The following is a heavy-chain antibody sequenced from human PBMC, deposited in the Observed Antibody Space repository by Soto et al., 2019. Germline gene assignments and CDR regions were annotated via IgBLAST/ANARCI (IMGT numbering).Heavy chain of an antibody. CDR3: VQSRCGGDCLQSYSSHSYYGLDV. D-gene: IGHD2-21*02. V-gene: IGHV2-5*02. J-gene: IGHJ6*02. CDR1: GFSLSSIGEG. CDR2: IYWDDDK. Sequence: QITLNESGPTLVKPTQTLTLTCTFPGFSLSSIGEGVGWIRQPPGKALEWLALIYWDDDKRYSPSLKSRLTITKDTSKNQVVLTMTNMDPVDTATYYCVQSRCGGDCLQSYSSHSYYGLDVWGQGTTVTVSS.